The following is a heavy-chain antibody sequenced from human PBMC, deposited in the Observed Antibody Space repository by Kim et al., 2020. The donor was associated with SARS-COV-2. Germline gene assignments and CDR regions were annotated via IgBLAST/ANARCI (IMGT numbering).Heavy chain of an antibody. CDR2: ISYDGSNK. Sequence: GGSLRLSCAASGFTFSSYAMHWVRQAPGKGLEWVAVISYDGSNKYYADSVKGRFTISRDNSKNTLYLQMNSLRAEDTAVYYCARDGAAAAGKVTGFDPWGQGTLVTVSS. V-gene: IGHV3-30*04. CDR3: ARDGAAAAGKVTGFDP. D-gene: IGHD6-13*01. CDR1: GFTFSSYA. J-gene: IGHJ5*02.